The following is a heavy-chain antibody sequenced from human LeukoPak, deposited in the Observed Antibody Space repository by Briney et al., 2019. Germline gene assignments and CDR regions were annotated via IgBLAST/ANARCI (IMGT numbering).Heavy chain of an antibody. Sequence: GESLKISCKGSGYSFTSYWIAWVRQMPGKGLEWMGIIYPADSDTRYSPSFQGQVTISADKSISTAYLQWSSLKASDTAMYYCARQIGSSWTGFDYWGQGTLVTVSS. CDR1: GYSFTSYW. D-gene: IGHD6-13*01. CDR2: IYPADSDT. J-gene: IGHJ4*02. V-gene: IGHV5-51*01. CDR3: ARQIGSSWTGFDY.